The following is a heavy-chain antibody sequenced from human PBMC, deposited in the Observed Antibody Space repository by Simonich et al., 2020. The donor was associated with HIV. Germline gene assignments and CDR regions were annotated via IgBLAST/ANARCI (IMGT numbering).Heavy chain of an antibody. CDR3: ARNGIAARPDTSEVDY. CDR2: INNSGSN. V-gene: IGHV4-34*01. CDR1: GGSFSGYY. Sequence: QVQLQQWGAGLLKPSETLSLTCAVYGGSFSGYYWSWIRQPPGKGLEWIAKINNSGSNYNNRAHKSRVTISVDTAKSQFSLKVSSVTAADTAVYYCARNGIAARPDTSEVDYWGQGTLVTVSS. D-gene: IGHD6-6*01. J-gene: IGHJ4*02.